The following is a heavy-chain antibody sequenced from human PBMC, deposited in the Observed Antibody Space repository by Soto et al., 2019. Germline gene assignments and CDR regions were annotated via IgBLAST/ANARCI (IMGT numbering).Heavy chain of an antibody. CDR2: IYYSGST. D-gene: IGHD1-7*01. CDR1: GGSISSCY. CDR3: ARFNWNYGYYYYGMDV. V-gene: IGHV4-59*01. Sequence: SETLSLTCTVSGGSISSCYWSWIRQPPGKGLEWIGYIYYSGSTNYNPSLKSRVTISVDTSKNQFSLKLSSVTAADTAVYYCARFNWNYGYYYYGMDVWGQGTTVTVSS. J-gene: IGHJ6*02.